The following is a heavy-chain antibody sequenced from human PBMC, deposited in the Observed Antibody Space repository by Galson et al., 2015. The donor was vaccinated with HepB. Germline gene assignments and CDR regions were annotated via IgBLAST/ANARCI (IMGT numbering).Heavy chain of an antibody. V-gene: IGHV3-30-3*01. CDR1: GFTFSSYA. CDR3: ARGRVPYCYDSSGYHRGAFDI. CDR2: ISYDGSNK. D-gene: IGHD3-22*01. J-gene: IGHJ3*02. Sequence: SLRLSCAASGFTFSSYAMHWVRQAPGKGLEWVAVISYDGSNKYYADSVKGRFTISRDNSKNTLYLQMNSLRAEDTAVYYCARGRVPYCYDSSGYHRGAFDIWGQGTMITVSS.